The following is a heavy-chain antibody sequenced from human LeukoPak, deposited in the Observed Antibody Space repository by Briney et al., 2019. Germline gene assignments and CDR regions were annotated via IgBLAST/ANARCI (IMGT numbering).Heavy chain of an antibody. Sequence: GGSLRLSCAASRFTLSSYDMHWVRQATGKGLEWVSAIGTAGDPYYPGSVKGRFTISRENAKNSLYLQMNSLRAGDTAVYYCARGSSGWYEDAFDIWSQGTTVTVSS. CDR2: IGTAGDP. CDR1: RFTLSSYD. CDR3: ARGSSGWYEDAFDI. V-gene: IGHV3-13*05. J-gene: IGHJ3*02. D-gene: IGHD6-19*01.